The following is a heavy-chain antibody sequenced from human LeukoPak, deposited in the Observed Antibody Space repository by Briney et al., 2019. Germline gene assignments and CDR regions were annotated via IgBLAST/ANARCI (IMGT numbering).Heavy chain of an antibody. CDR1: GFTFSSYA. Sequence: PGGSLRLSCAASGFTFSSYAMSWVRQAPGKGLEWVSAISGSGGSTHYADSVKGRFTISRDNSKNTLYLQMNSLRAEDTGVYYCARIGGYRYGVFDYWGQGTLVTVSS. V-gene: IGHV3-23*01. CDR3: ARIGGYRYGVFDY. J-gene: IGHJ4*02. D-gene: IGHD5-18*01. CDR2: ISGSGGST.